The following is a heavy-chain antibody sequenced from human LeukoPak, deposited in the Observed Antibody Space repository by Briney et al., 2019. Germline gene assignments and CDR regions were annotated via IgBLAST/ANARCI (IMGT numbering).Heavy chain of an antibody. CDR1: GVSFSDNY. V-gene: IGHV4-34*01. CDR2: INHSGST. D-gene: IGHD6-19*01. CDR3: ARHFFVSVAGIISLPFYAFDI. Sequence: SETLSLTCAVHGVSFSDNYWNWIRQPPGKGLEWIGEINHSGSTNYNPSLKSRATISVDTSKNQFSLKLSSVTTADTAVYYCARHFFVSVAGIISLPFYAFDIWGQGTMVTVSS. J-gene: IGHJ3*02.